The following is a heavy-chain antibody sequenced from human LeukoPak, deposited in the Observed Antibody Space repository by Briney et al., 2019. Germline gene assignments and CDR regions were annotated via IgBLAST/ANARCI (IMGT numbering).Heavy chain of an antibody. Sequence: SQTLSLTCTVSGGSISSGGYYWSWIRQHPGKGLEWIGYIYYSGSTYYNPSLKSRVTISVDTSKNQLSLKLSSVTAADTAVYYCARCYYYDSSGYHCAFDIWGQGTMVTVSS. CDR1: GGSISSGGYY. J-gene: IGHJ3*02. CDR2: IYYSGST. V-gene: IGHV4-31*03. CDR3: ARCYYYDSSGYHCAFDI. D-gene: IGHD3-22*01.